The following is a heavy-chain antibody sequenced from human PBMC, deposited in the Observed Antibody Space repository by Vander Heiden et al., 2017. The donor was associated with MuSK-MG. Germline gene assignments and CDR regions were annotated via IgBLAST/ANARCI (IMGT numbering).Heavy chain of an antibody. CDR2: ISTSGDST. CDR3: ARGVVGATISFDY. Sequence: EVQLLESGGGLVQPGGSLRLSCAASGFAFSSYAMSWVRQAPGKGLEWVSAISTSGDSTYYADSVKGRFTTSRDNSKNTLYLQMSSLRAEDTAVYYCARGVVGATISFDYWGQGTLVTVSS. D-gene: IGHD1-26*01. V-gene: IGHV3-23*01. J-gene: IGHJ4*02. CDR1: GFAFSSYA.